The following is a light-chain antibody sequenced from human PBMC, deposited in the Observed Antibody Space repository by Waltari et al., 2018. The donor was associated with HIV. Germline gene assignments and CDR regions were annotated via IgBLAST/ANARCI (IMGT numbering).Light chain of an antibody. CDR2: GNT. J-gene: IGLJ3*02. CDR3: QSYDSRLTVWV. V-gene: IGLV1-40*01. CDR1: SSNIGAGYD. Sequence: QSVLTQPPSVSGAPGQRVTISCTGSSSNIGAGYDVHWYQQLPGTAPKVLIYGNTNRPSGVPDRFSGSKSGTSASLAITGLQAEDEADYYCQSYDSRLTVWVFGGGTKVTVL.